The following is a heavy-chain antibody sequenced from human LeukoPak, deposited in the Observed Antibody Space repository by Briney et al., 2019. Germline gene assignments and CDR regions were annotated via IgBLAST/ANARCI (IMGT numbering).Heavy chain of an antibody. CDR1: GYLSTRYG. CDR3: ARAGRGTYYYFDV. Sequence: ASVKGSCKASGYLSTRYGFIWGRQAPGHGLQWMGWISGSTGNTNYAQIVQGRVSMTTDTSTNTAYMELRSLTVDDTAVYYCARAGRGTYYYFDVWGQGTLVTVSS. CDR2: ISGSTGNT. D-gene: IGHD3-10*01. V-gene: IGHV1-18*01. J-gene: IGHJ4*02.